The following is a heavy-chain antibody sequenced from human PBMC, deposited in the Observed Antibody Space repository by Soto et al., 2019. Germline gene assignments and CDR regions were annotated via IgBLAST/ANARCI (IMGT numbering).Heavy chain of an antibody. D-gene: IGHD1-1*01. Sequence: EVQLLESGGGLVQPGGSLRLSCAASEFTFSTHAMTWVRQAPGKGLEWVSSISGSGGSTYYADSVKGRFTISRDNSKNSRFLQMNSLRVDDTAVYYCARTGDGHHDSLDYWGQGALVSVSS. CDR3: ARTGDGHHDSLDY. CDR1: EFTFSTHA. CDR2: ISGSGGST. V-gene: IGHV3-23*01. J-gene: IGHJ4*02.